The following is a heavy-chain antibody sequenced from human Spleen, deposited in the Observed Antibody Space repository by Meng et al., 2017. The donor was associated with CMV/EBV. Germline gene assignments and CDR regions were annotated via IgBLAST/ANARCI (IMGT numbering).Heavy chain of an antibody. D-gene: IGHD1-26*01. Sequence: SGGTFSSYAISWVRQAPGQGLEWMGGIIPICGTANYAQKFQGRVTITTDESTSTAYMELSSLRSEDTAVYYCARGAIVGATLRDLDYWGQGTLVTVSS. CDR2: IIPICGTA. CDR1: GGTFSSYA. CDR3: ARGAIVGATLRDLDY. J-gene: IGHJ4*02. V-gene: IGHV1-69*05.